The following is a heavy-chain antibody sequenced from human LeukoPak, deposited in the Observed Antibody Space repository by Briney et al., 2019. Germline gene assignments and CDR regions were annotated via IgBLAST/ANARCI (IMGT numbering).Heavy chain of an antibody. J-gene: IGHJ5*02. CDR1: GGSISSGLYS. V-gene: IGHV4-30-2*01. CDR2: IYHTGGT. D-gene: IGHD2-2*01. Sequence: SETLSLTCDVSGGSISSGLYSWSWIRQPLGKGLEWIGYIYHTGGTYYNPSLKSRVTISVDTSKNQFSLRLSSVTAADTAVYYCARLQYCSGTSCYWFDPWGQGTLVTVSS. CDR3: ARLQYCSGTSCYWFDP.